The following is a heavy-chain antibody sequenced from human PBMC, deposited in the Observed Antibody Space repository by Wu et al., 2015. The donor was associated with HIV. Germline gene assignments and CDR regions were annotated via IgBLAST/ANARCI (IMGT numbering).Heavy chain of an antibody. Sequence: QVHLVQSGAEVKKPRSSVKVSCKASGDTFSTSTFTWVRQTPGQGLEWMGGIIPISGTADYAQKFQGRITITADESTRTTYMHLSSLRSEDTAVYFCARDLLWGEDFWGQGTLLTVSS. V-gene: IGHV1-69*12. CDR2: IIPISGTA. CDR3: ARDLLWGEDF. D-gene: IGHD2-21*01. J-gene: IGHJ4*02. CDR1: GDTFSTST.